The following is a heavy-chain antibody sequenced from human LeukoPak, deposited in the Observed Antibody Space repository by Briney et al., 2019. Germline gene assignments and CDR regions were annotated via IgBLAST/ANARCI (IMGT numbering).Heavy chain of an antibody. D-gene: IGHD3-22*01. CDR2: ISGSGGST. CDR3: AKASVYESSGYYYYFDY. V-gene: IGHV3-23*01. Sequence: GGSPRLSCAASGFTFSSYAMSWVRQAPGKGLEWVSSISGSGGSTYDADSVKGRLTISRDNSKNTLYLQMNSLRAEDTAVYYCAKASVYESSGYYYYFDYWGQGTLVTVSS. J-gene: IGHJ4*02. CDR1: GFTFSSYA.